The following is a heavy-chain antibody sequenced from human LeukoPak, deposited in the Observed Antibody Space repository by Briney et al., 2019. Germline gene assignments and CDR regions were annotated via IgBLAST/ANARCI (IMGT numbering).Heavy chain of an antibody. V-gene: IGHV1-2*02. CDR3: ARVGSSSSYNWFDP. D-gene: IGHD2-2*01. Sequence: ASVKVSCKASGYTFTGYYMHWVRQAPGQGLEWMGWINPNSGGTNYAQKFQGRVTMTRDTSISTAYMELSRLRSDDTAVYYCARVGSSSSYNWFDPWGQGTLVTVSS. CDR2: INPNSGGT. CDR1: GYTFTGYY. J-gene: IGHJ5*02.